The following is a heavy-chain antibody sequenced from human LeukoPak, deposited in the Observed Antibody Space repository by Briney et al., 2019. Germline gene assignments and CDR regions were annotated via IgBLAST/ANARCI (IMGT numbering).Heavy chain of an antibody. CDR1: GFSVSGIY. CDR2: IYSGGNT. J-gene: IGHJ5*02. V-gene: IGHV3-53*01. CDR3: ARGMQAGNYFDP. Sequence: GGSLRLSCAASGFSVSGIYLSWVRQAPGKGLEWVSIIYSGGNTYYADSVKGRFTISRDSSKNTLYLQMNSLRVEDTAVYYCARGMQAGNYFDPWSQGTLVTVSA.